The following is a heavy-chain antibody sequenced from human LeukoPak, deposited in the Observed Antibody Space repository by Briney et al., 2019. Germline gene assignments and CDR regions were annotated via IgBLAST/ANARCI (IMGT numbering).Heavy chain of an antibody. J-gene: IGHJ4*02. CDR2: VNGNGGST. CDR1: GFSFSTYA. V-gene: IGHV3-23*01. D-gene: IGHD6-13*01. CDR3: VRDNPRQQGFAY. Sequence: GGSLRLSCAASGFSFSTYAMSWVRQAPGKGLEWVSGVNGNGGSTSYADSVKGRFTIFRDNAKNSLYLQMNSLRAEDTAVYYCVRDNPRQQGFAYWGQGTLVTVSS.